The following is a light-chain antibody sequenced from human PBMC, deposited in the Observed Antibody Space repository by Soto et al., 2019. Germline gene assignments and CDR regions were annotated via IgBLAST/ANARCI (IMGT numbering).Light chain of an antibody. V-gene: IGLV1-44*01. CDR2: SND. Sequence: QSVLTQPPSASGTPGQRVTISCSGSRSNIGSNTVNWYQQLPGTAPKLLIYSNDQRPSGVPDEFSGSKSGTSASLAISGLHSEDEAHYYCAAWDDSLNGPVFGGGTKLTVL. CDR1: RSNIGSNT. J-gene: IGLJ3*02. CDR3: AAWDDSLNGPV.